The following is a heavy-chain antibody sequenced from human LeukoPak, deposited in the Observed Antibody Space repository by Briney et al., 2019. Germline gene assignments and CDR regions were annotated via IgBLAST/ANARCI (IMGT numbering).Heavy chain of an antibody. Sequence: GGSLRLSCAASGFTVSNNYMNWVRQAPGKGLEWVSGIYSGATTYYADSVKGRFTISRDNSKNTLSLQMNSLRAEDTAVYYCERELRIVDTTMLNYYYYYYMDVWGKGTTVTVSS. D-gene: IGHD5-18*01. V-gene: IGHV3-53*01. J-gene: IGHJ6*03. CDR3: ERELRIVDTTMLNYYYYYYMDV. CDR1: GFTVSNNY. CDR2: IYSGATT.